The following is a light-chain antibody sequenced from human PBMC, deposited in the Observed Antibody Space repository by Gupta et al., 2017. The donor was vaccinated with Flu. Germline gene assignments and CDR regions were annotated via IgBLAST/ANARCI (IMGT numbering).Light chain of an antibody. CDR3: QQYASSRS. V-gene: IGKV1-5*03. CDR1: QNIDEW. Sequence: GDTVTISCRASQNIDEWLAWYQLKPGKAPKLLIYKASTLENGVPSRFSGSGSGAKFTLTINNLQRDDAASYFCQQYASSRSFGQGTKVEIK. CDR2: KAS. J-gene: IGKJ1*01.